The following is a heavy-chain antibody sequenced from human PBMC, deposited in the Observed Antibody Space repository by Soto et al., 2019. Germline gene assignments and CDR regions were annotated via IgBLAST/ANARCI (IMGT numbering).Heavy chain of an antibody. D-gene: IGHD4-17*01. V-gene: IGHV4-30-4*01. CDR2: IYYSGST. J-gene: IGHJ4*02. CDR3: AREDYGDYGGFGY. Sequence: TLGVTWPISGWSPCNGKYYWSWLRQPPGKGLEWIGYIYYSGSTYYNPSLKSRVTISVDTSKNQFSLKLSSVTAADTAVYYCAREDYGDYGGFGYWGQGSQVTFS. CDR1: GWSPCNGKYY.